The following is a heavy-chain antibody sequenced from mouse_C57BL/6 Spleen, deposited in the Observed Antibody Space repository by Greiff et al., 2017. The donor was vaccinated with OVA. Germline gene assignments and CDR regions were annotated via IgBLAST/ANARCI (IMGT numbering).Heavy chain of an antibody. D-gene: IGHD1-1*01. Sequence: LQESGPELVKPGASVKISCKASGYAFSSSWMNWVKQRPGKVLEWIGRIYPGDGDTNYNGKFKGKATLTADKSSSTAYMQLSSLTSEDSAVYFCARSAVGYAMDYWGQGTSVTVSS. V-gene: IGHV1-82*01. J-gene: IGHJ4*01. CDR3: ARSAVGYAMDY. CDR1: GYAFSSSW. CDR2: IYPGDGDT.